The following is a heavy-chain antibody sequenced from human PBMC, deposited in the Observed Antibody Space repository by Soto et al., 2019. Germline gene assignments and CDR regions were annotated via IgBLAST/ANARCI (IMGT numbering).Heavy chain of an antibody. CDR2: IFSNDET. D-gene: IGHD4-17*01. V-gene: IGHV2-26*01. CDR3: ARGRDYEFDY. J-gene: IGHJ4*02. CDR1: GFSLTNSRMG. Sequence: QVTLKESGPVLVRPTETLTLTCTVSGFSLTNSRMGVSWIRQPPGKALEWLAHIFSNDETSYSTSLRSRLTISKDTSKSQVVLTLTNMGPVDTATYYCARGRDYEFDYWGQGTLVTVSS.